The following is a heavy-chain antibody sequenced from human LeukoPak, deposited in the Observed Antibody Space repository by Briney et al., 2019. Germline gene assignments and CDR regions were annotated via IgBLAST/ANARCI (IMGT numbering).Heavy chain of an antibody. D-gene: IGHD5-18*01. CDR1: GFTFGTSE. CDR3: ARYTGSYLDL. J-gene: IGHJ5*02. V-gene: IGHV3-48*03. Sequence: GGSLRLSCAASGFTFGTSEMNWVRQPPGKGLEWISYIRSSGNVIYYSDSVRGRFTISRDNAKNSLYLQMNSLRVEDTALYYCARYTGSYLDLWGQGTLVTVSS. CDR2: IRSSGNVI.